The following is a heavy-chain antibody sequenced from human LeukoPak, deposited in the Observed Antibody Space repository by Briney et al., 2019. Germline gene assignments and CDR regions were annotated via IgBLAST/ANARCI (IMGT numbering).Heavy chain of an antibody. D-gene: IGHD4/OR15-4a*01. CDR2: IKQDGSEK. Sequence: GGSLRLSCAASGFTFSSNWMGWVRQAPGKGLEWVANIKQDGSEKYYVDSVEGRFSISRDNAKNSLYLQMNSLRAEDTAVYYCVRHLTYFDYWGQGTLVTVSS. V-gene: IGHV3-7*01. J-gene: IGHJ4*02. CDR1: GFTFSSNW. CDR3: VRHLTYFDY.